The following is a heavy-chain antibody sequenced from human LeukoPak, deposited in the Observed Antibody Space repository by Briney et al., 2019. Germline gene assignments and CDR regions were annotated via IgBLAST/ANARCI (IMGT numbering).Heavy chain of an antibody. CDR1: GYTFTGYY. J-gene: IGHJ3*02. D-gene: IGHD1-7*01. V-gene: IGHV1-2*02. CDR3: ARVRVWNFGNDAFDI. CDR2: INPNSGGT. Sequence: ASVKVSCTASGYTFTGYYMHWVRQAPGQGLEWMGWINPNSGGTNYAQKVQGRVTMTRDTSISTAYMELSRLRSDDTAVYYCARVRVWNFGNDAFDIWGQGTMVTVSS.